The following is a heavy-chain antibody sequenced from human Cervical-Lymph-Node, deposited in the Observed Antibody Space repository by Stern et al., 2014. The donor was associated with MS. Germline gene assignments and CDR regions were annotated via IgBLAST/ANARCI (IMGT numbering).Heavy chain of an antibody. Sequence: VQLVQSGAEVRKPGSSVKVSCKTSGGTFSSFSVCWVRQAPGQGLEWMGGFMPGFRTANYAQKFQGRVTITADEPTNTAYMEMSSLRIEDTAVYYCARADGPSGHWGQGTLVTVSS. CDR3: ARADGPSGH. V-gene: IGHV1-69*01. D-gene: IGHD5-24*01. CDR1: GGTFSSFS. J-gene: IGHJ4*02. CDR2: FMPGFRTA.